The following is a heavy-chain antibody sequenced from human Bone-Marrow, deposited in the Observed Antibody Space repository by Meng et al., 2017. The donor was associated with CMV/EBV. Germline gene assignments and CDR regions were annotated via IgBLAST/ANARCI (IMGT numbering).Heavy chain of an antibody. CDR3: ARGDSSNDWFDP. D-gene: IGHD6-13*01. CDR2: MKPNSGKP. J-gene: IGHJ5*02. V-gene: IGHV1-8*03. CDR1: GYTFNSYH. Sequence: CKTSGYTFNSYHINWGRQDTGQGIEWMGWMKPNSGKPGYAQKFQGRVTITRNTSISTAYMELSSLRSEDTAVYYCARGDSSNDWFDPWGQGTLVTVSS.